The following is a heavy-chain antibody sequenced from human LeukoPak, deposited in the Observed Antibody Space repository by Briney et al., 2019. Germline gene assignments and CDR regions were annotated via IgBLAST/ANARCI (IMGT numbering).Heavy chain of an antibody. CDR1: GGSISGYY. CDR2: IYYSGST. V-gene: IGHV4-59*01. J-gene: IGHJ4*02. D-gene: IGHD5-18*01. CDR3: ARDKQPGDN. Sequence: PSETLSLTCTVSGGSISGYYWSWIRQPPGKGLEWIGYIYYSGSTNYNPSLKSRVTMSVDTSKNQFSLKLRSVTAADTAVYYRARDKQPGDNWGQGTLVTVSS.